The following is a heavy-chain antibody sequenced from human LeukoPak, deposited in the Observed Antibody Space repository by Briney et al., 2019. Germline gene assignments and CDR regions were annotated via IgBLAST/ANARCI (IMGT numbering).Heavy chain of an antibody. D-gene: IGHD3-10*01. CDR2: ISSSSSYT. Sequence: GGSLRLSCAASGFTFSSYSMNWVRQAPGKGLEWVSSISSSSSYTYYADSVKGRFTISRDNAKNSLYLQMNSLRAEDTAVYYCASRIWFGEINWGQGTLVTVSS. J-gene: IGHJ4*02. CDR3: ASRIWFGEIN. V-gene: IGHV3-21*01. CDR1: GFTFSSYS.